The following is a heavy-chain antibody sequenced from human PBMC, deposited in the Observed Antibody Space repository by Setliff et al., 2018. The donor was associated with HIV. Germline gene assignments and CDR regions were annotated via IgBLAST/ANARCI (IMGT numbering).Heavy chain of an antibody. D-gene: IGHD6-13*01. CDR1: GYTFTSYG. CDR3: ARDALYSSSWVPWEGGYYYYYMDV. V-gene: IGHV1-18*01. Sequence: ASVKVSCKASGYTFTSYGISWVRQAPGQGLEWMGWISAYNGNTNYAQRFQGRVTITADESTSTAYMELSSLRSDDTAVYYCARDALYSSSWVPWEGGYYYYYMDVWGKGTTFTVSS. J-gene: IGHJ6*03. CDR2: ISAYNGNT.